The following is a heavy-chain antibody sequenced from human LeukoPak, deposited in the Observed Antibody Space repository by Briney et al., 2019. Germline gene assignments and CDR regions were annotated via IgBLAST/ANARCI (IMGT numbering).Heavy chain of an antibody. V-gene: IGHV4-31*03. Sequence: SQTLSLTCTVSGGSISSGGYYWSWIRQHPGKGLEWIGYIYYSGSTYYNPSLKSRVTISVDTSKNQFSLKLSSVTAADTAVYYCARVAVAGYYNWFDPWGQGTLVTVSS. CDR3: ARVAVAGYYNWFDP. J-gene: IGHJ5*02. D-gene: IGHD6-19*01. CDR1: GGSISSGGYY. CDR2: IYYSGST.